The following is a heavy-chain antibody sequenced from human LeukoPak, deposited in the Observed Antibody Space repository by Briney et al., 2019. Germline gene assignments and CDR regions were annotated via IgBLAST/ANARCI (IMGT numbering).Heavy chain of an antibody. V-gene: IGHV3-23*01. D-gene: IGHD4-23*01. CDR2: ISGSGGST. J-gene: IGHJ2*01. CDR1: AFTFSSYA. CDR3: AKGCGGNSGYFDL. Sequence: GGSPRLSCAASAFTFSSYAMTWVRQAPGKGLEWVSSISGSGGSTYYADSVKGRFTISRDNSKDTLYLQMHSLRAEDTAVYYCAKGCGGNSGYFDLWGRGTLVTVSS.